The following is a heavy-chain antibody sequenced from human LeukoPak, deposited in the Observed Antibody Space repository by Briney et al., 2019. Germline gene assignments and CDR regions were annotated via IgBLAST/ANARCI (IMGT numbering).Heavy chain of an antibody. Sequence: GGSLRLSCVASGFSLSNFAMSWVRQAPGKGLEWVTAIAVSGNTYYEESVKGRFTISRDNAKNSLYLQMNSLRAEDTAVYYCARAPPTDYWGQGTLVTVSS. CDR3: ARAPPTDY. V-gene: IGHV3-69-1*01. J-gene: IGHJ4*02. CDR2: IAVSGNT. CDR1: GFSLSNFA.